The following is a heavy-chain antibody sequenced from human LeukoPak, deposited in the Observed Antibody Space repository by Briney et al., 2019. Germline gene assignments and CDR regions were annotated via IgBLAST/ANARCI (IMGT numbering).Heavy chain of an antibody. J-gene: IGHJ3*02. CDR3: ARVRVGAAAIDAFDI. Sequence: GGSLRLSCAASGFTFSSYAMSWIRQAPGKGLEWVSAISGSGGSTYYADSVKGRFTISRDNAKNSLYLQMNSLRAEDTAVYYCARVRVGAAAIDAFDIWGQGTMVTVSS. CDR1: GFTFSSYA. CDR2: ISGSGGST. D-gene: IGHD6-13*01. V-gene: IGHV3-23*01.